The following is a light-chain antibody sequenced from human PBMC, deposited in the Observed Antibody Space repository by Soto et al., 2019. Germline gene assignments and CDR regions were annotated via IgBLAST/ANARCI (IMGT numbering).Light chain of an antibody. Sequence: DIQMTQSPSTLSAFVGDRVTITCRASQSVSNWLDWYQQKPGKAPRLLISKASTLESGVPSRVSGSGSGTEFPLSISSLQPEDFATYYCQQYRSASTFSQGTKLEIK. CDR2: KAS. J-gene: IGKJ2*02. CDR1: QSVSNW. V-gene: IGKV1-5*03. CDR3: QQYRSAST.